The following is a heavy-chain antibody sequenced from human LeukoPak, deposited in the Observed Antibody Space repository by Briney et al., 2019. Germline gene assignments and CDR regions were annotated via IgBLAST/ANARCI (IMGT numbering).Heavy chain of an antibody. CDR3: ARGTTVTTVLSYYYYMDV. V-gene: IGHV1-8*03. CDR1: GYTFTSYD. D-gene: IGHD4-17*01. J-gene: IGHJ6*03. CDR2: MNPNSGNT. Sequence: ASVKVSCKASGYTFTSYDINWVRQATGQGLEWMGWMNPNSGNTGYAQKFQGRVTITRNTSISTAYMELSSLRSEDTAVYYCARGTTVTTVLSYYYYMDVWGKGTTVTVSS.